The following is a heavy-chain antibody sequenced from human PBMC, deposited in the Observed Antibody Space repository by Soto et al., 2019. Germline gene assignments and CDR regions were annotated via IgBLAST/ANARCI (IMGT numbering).Heavy chain of an antibody. V-gene: IGHV4-34*01. Sequence: QVQLQQWGAGLLKPSETLSLTCAVYGGSFSGYYWSWIRQPPGKGLEWIGEINHSGRTNYNPSLKSRVTISVDTSKNQFSLKLSSVTAADTAVFYCARVRTVTATFYYYYGMDVWGQGTTVTVSS. CDR1: GGSFSGYY. CDR3: ARVRTVTATFYYYYGMDV. CDR2: INHSGRT. D-gene: IGHD2-21*02. J-gene: IGHJ6*02.